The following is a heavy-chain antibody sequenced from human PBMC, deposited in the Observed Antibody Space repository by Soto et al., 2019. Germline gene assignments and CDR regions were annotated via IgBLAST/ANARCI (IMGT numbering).Heavy chain of an antibody. CDR1: GFAFTNYA. V-gene: IGHV3-23*01. CDR2: ISGSGGST. CDR3: AKGGRGYEIDY. J-gene: IGHJ4*02. D-gene: IGHD1-26*01. Sequence: GSLRLSCAASGFAFTNYAMSWVRQAPGKGLEWVSVISGSGGSTYYADSVKGRFTISRDNSKNTLYLQMNSLRAEDTVVYYCAKGGRGYEIDYWGQGTLVTVS.